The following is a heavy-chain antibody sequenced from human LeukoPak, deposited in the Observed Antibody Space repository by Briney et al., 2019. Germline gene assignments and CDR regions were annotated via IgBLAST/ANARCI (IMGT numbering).Heavy chain of an antibody. CDR3: AALRRGSYWFDP. V-gene: IGHV4-59*08. CDR2: IYYSGST. D-gene: IGHD1-26*01. J-gene: IGHJ5*02. Sequence: SETLSLTCTVSGGSISSYYWSWIRQPPGKGLEWIGYIYYSGSTNYNPSLKSRVTISVDTSKNQFSLKLSSVTAADTAVYYCAALRRGSYWFDPWGQGTLVTVSS. CDR1: GGSISSYY.